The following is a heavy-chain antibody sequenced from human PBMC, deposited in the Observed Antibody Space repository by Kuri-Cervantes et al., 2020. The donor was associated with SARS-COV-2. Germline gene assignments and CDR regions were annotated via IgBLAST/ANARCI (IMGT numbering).Heavy chain of an antibody. V-gene: IGHV4-34*01. CDR1: GGSISSGGYS. Sequence: ESLKISCVVSGGSISSGGYSWSWIRQPPGKGLEWIGEINHSGSTNYNPSLKSRVTISVDTSKNQFSLKLSSVTAADTAVYYCARGEVIVVPAAVAYYCYMDVWGKGTTVTVSS. CDR2: INHSGST. D-gene: IGHD2-2*01. J-gene: IGHJ6*03. CDR3: ARGEVIVVPAAVAYYCYMDV.